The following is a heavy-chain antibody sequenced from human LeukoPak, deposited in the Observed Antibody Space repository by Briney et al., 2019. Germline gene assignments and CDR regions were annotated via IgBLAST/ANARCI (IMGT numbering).Heavy chain of an antibody. CDR1: GYPFTSYY. Sequence: GASVKVSCKASGYPFTSYYINRVRQAPGQGLEWMGWISVYNGDTNYAQNFQGRVTMTTDTSTDTAYMELRSLRYDDTAVYYCARDGLSYTNPNNWFDPWGQGTLVTVSS. D-gene: IGHD2-2*02. V-gene: IGHV1-18*01. CDR2: ISVYNGDT. J-gene: IGHJ5*02. CDR3: ARDGLSYTNPNNWFDP.